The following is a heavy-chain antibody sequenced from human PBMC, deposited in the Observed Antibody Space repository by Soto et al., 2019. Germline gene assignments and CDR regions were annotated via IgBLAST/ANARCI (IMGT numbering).Heavy chain of an antibody. CDR2: MLYSGLT. D-gene: IGHD2-15*01. Sequence: PSETLSLTCSVSGYSVSSSDYYWAWIRQTPGKGLERIGSMLYSGLTYYNPSLKSRVTLSVDTSKNQFSVRLNSVTASDTAVYYCAPLSVSLSGPYGIHVWGQGTTVTVSS. J-gene: IGHJ6*02. CDR1: GYSVSSSDYY. CDR3: APLSVSLSGPYGIHV. V-gene: IGHV4-39*01.